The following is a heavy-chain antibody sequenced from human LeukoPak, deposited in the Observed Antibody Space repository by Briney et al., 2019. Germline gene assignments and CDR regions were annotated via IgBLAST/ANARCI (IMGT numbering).Heavy chain of an antibody. CDR2: ISASGGST. CDR1: GFTFSSYA. V-gene: IGHV3-23*01. Sequence: GSLRLSCAASGFTFSSYAMSWVRQAPGKGLEWVSAISASGGSTYYADSVKGRFTISRDNSKNTLYLQMNSLRAEDTAVYYCAISISGSWGNFDYWGQGTLVTVSS. D-gene: IGHD1-26*01. J-gene: IGHJ4*02. CDR3: AISISGSWGNFDY.